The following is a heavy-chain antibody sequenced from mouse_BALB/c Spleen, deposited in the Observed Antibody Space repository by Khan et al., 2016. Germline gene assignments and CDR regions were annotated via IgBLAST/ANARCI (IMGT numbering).Heavy chain of an antibody. J-gene: IGHJ3*01. CDR2: IDPENGAS. V-gene: IGHV14-4*02. Sequence: VQLQQSGAELVRSGASVKLSCTASGFNIKDFYVHWVKQRPEQGLEWIGWIDPENGASDFAPKFQGKATMTADTSSHTAYLQLSSLTSEDTAVYYCACYGNSLACFPYWGQGTLVTVSA. D-gene: IGHD2-10*01. CDR1: GFNIKDFY. CDR3: ACYGNSLACFPY.